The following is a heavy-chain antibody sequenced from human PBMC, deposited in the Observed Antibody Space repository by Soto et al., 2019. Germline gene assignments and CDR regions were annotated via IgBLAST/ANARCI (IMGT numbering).Heavy chain of an antibody. CDR2: IWYDGSNK. J-gene: IGHJ3*02. V-gene: IGHV3-33*01. CDR1: GFTFSSYG. Sequence: GGSLRLSCAASGFTFSSYGMHWVRQAPGKGLEWVAVIWYDGSNKYYADSVKGRFTISRDNSKNTLYLQMNSLRAEDTAVYYCAREPLYCSSTSCYVGAFDIWGQGTMVTVSS. D-gene: IGHD2-2*01. CDR3: AREPLYCSSTSCYVGAFDI.